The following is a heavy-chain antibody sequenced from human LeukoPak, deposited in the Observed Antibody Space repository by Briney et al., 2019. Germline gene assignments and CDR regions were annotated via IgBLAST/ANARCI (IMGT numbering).Heavy chain of an antibody. D-gene: IGHD3-22*01. J-gene: IGHJ4*02. V-gene: IGHV3-7*01. CDR2: INRSGREK. CDR1: GFTFSSYE. CDR3: ARDRPYFDSSDFSPRDY. Sequence: GGSLRLSCAASGFTFSSYEMNWVRQAPGKGLEWVANINRSGREKYYLDSVRGRFTISRDNAKNSLYLEVNSLRAEDTAVYYCARDRPYFDSSDFSPRDYWGQGTLVSVSS.